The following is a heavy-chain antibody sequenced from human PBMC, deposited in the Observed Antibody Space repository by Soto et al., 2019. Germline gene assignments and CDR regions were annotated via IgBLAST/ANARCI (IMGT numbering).Heavy chain of an antibody. J-gene: IGHJ6*02. CDR3: ARHLGGNHYYYGMDV. V-gene: IGHV1-69*12. CDR1: GGTFSSYA. CDR2: IIPIFGTA. D-gene: IGHD3-16*01. Sequence: QVQLVQSGAEVKKPGSSVKVSCKASGGTFSSYAISWVRQAPGQGLEWMGGIIPIFGTADYAQKFQGRVTITADESTCTAYMDLSSLRSEDTAVYYCARHLGGNHYYYGMDVWGQGTTVTVSS.